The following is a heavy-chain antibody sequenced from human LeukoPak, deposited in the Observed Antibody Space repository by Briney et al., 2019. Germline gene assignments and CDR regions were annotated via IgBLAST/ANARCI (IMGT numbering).Heavy chain of an antibody. CDR2: ISAYNGNT. CDR3: ARGYCSGGSCSGDAFDI. V-gene: IGHV1-18*01. CDR1: GYTFTSYG. J-gene: IGHJ3*02. D-gene: IGHD2-15*01. Sequence: ASVKASCKASGYTFTSYGISWVRQAPGQGLEWMGWISAYNGNTNYAQKLQGRVTMTTDTSTSTAYMELRSLRSDDTAVYYCARGYCSGGSCSGDAFDIWGQGTMVTVSS.